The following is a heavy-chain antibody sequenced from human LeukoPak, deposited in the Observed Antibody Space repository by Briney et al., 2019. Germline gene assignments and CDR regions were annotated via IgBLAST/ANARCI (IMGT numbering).Heavy chain of an antibody. CDR1: GYSISSGYY. Sequence: SETLSLTCSVSGYSISSGYYWTWVRQPPGKGLEWIGEIYHSGSTNYNPSLKSRVTIAVDKSKNQFSLKLSSVTAADTAVYYCARASHDYGDYSHFDYWGQGTLVTVSS. D-gene: IGHD4-17*01. CDR2: IYHSGST. J-gene: IGHJ4*02. V-gene: IGHV4/OR15-8*01. CDR3: ARASHDYGDYSHFDY.